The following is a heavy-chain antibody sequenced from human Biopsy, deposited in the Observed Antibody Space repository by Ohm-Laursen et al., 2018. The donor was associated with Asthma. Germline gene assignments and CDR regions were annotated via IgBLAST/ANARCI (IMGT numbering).Heavy chain of an antibody. J-gene: IGHJ4*02. CDR3: ASDFPKDYVRYNFQF. CDR1: GYSLTALS. Sequence: GASVKVSCKISGYSLTALSMHWVRQAPGQGLEWMGGHDHEAGGTVNARRFQGRVTMTEDTSTDTAYMELSSLSSDDTAVYYCASDFPKDYVRYNFQFWGQGTLVTVSS. V-gene: IGHV1-24*01. D-gene: IGHD4-17*01. CDR2: HDHEAGGT.